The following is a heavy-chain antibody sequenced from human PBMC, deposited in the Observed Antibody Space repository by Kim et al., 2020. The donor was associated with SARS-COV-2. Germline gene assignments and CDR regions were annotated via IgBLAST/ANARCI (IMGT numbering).Heavy chain of an antibody. CDR1: GFTFSGSA. D-gene: IGHD6-13*01. V-gene: IGHV3-73*01. CDR3: TRQGIAAVGYQYGAGQH. CDR2: IRSKANSYAT. Sequence: GGSLRLSCAASGFTFSGSAMHWVRQASGKGLEWVGRIRSKANSYATAYAASVKGRFTISRDDSKNTAYLQMNSLKTEDTAVYYCTRQGIAAVGYQYGAGQHWGQGTLVTVSS. J-gene: IGHJ1*01.